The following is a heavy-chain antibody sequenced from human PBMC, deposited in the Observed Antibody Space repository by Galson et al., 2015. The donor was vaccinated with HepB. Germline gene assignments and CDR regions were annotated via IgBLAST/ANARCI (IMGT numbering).Heavy chain of an antibody. D-gene: IGHD6-19*01. J-gene: IGHJ6*02. CDR3: TTKRQYSSGWYTWWGAGYYGMDV. CDR1: GFTFSNAW. CDR2: IKSKTDGGTT. Sequence: SLRLSCAASGFTFSNAWMSWVRLAPGKGLEWVGCIKSKTDGGTTDYAAPVKGRFTISRDDSKNTLYLQMNSLKTEDTAVYYCTTKRQYSSGWYTWWGAGYYGMDVWGQGTTVTVSS. V-gene: IGHV3-15*01.